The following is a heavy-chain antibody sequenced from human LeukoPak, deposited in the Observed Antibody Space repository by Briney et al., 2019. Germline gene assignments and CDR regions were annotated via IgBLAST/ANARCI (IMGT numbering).Heavy chain of an antibody. J-gene: IGHJ4*02. D-gene: IGHD6-13*01. Sequence: SVKVSCKASGGTFSSYAISWVRQAPGQGLEWMGGIIPIFGTANYAQKFQGRVTITADEFTSTAYMELSSLRSEDTAVYYCARIGGIAAAGLVDYWGQGTLVTVSS. CDR1: GGTFSSYA. CDR2: IIPIFGTA. V-gene: IGHV1-69*01. CDR3: ARIGGIAAAGLVDY.